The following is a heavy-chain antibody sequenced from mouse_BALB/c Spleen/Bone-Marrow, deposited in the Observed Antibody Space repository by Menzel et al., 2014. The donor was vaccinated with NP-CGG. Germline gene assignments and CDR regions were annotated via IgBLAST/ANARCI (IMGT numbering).Heavy chain of an antibody. Sequence: VQLKQSGTVLARPGASVKMSCKASGYSFTRYWMHWVKQRPGQGLEWIGVIYPGNSDTIYNQKFKGKAKLTAVTSASTAYMELSSLTNEDSAVYYCTRSYYDYGGFPYWNQGTLVTVSA. CDR3: TRSYYDYGGFPY. V-gene: IGHV1-5*01. CDR1: GYSFTRYW. D-gene: IGHD2-4*01. J-gene: IGHJ3*01. CDR2: IYPGNSDT.